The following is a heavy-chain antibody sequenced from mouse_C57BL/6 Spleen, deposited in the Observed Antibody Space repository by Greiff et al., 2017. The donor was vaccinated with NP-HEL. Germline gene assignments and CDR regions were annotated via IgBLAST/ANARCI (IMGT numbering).Heavy chain of an antibody. CDR1: GYSFTGYY. D-gene: IGHD1-1*01. J-gene: IGHJ2*01. Sequence: EVQLQQSGPELVKISCKASGYSFTGYYMHWVKQSHGNILDWIGYIYPYNGVSSYNQKFKGKATLTVDKSSSTAYMELRSLTSEDSAVYYCARGFITTVVDYFDYWGQGTTLTVSS. V-gene: IGHV1-31*01. CDR3: ARGFITTVVDYFDY. CDR2: IYPYNGVS.